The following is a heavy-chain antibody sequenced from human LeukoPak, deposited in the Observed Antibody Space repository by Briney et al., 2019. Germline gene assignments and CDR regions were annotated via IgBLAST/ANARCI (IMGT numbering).Heavy chain of an antibody. CDR1: GFAFSKYW. J-gene: IGHJ4*02. V-gene: IGHV3-74*01. Sequence: GGSLRLSCAASGFAFSKYWMLWVRQAPGKGLESVSRINTDGTVTTYADSVKGRFTVSRDNADNTMFLQMNSVRDEDTAVYYCATKQWLAPPPDSWGQGTPVTVSS. D-gene: IGHD6-19*01. CDR3: ATKQWLAPPPDS. CDR2: INTDGTVT.